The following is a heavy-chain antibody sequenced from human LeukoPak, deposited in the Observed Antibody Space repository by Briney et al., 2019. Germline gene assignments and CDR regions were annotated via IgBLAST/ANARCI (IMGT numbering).Heavy chain of an antibody. CDR1: GFTFSDYY. CDR2: ISTTSGFT. Sequence: GGSLRLSCAASGFTFSDYYMSWIRQSPGKGLEWVSYISTTSGFTKYADSVKGRFTISRDNAKYSVYLQMNSLSVEDTAVYYCARHGSGNYASYWGQGTLVTVSS. V-gene: IGHV3-11*06. CDR3: ARHGSGNYASY. J-gene: IGHJ4*02. D-gene: IGHD3-10*01.